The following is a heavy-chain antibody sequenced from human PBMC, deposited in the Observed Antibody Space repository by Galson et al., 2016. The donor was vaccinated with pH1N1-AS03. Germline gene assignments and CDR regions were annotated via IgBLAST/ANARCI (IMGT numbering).Heavy chain of an antibody. CDR2: ISYDGTNK. V-gene: IGHV3-30*18. Sequence: SLRLSCAASGFSFSSHVMHWVRQAPGKGLEWVAVISYDGTNKYYADSVKGRFTISRDNSKNTLYLQMDSLGPEDTAVYYCAKVREGGYYFNHYYALDVWGQGTTVTVS. J-gene: IGHJ6*02. CDR1: GFSFSSHV. D-gene: IGHD3-3*01. CDR3: AKVREGGYYFNHYYALDV.